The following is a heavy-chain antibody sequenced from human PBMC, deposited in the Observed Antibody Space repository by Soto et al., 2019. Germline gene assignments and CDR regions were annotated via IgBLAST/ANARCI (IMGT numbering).Heavy chain of an antibody. J-gene: IGHJ4*02. D-gene: IGHD3-22*01. CDR3: ARFYYDSSGTDY. Sequence: GGSLRLSCAASGFTLSSYEMNWVRQAPGKGLEWVSYISSSGSTIYYADSVKGRFTISRDNAKNSLYLQMNSLRAEDTAVYYCARFYYDSSGTDYWGQGTLVTVSS. V-gene: IGHV3-48*03. CDR1: GFTLSSYE. CDR2: ISSSGSTI.